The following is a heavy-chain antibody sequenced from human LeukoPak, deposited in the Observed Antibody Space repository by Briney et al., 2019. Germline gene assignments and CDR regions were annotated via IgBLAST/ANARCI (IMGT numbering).Heavy chain of an antibody. V-gene: IGHV3-23*01. CDR3: AKVLLNHSPQYGAFDI. J-gene: IGHJ3*02. CDR2: IGGSGDIT. Sequence: PGGSLRLSCAASGFTFSDYAMNWVRQAPGKGRDWVSAIGGSGDITFFADSVEGRFTISRDNSKNTLYLQMNSLRDDDTAVYYCAKVLLNHSPQYGAFDIWGQGTMVTVSS. D-gene: IGHD4-11*01. CDR1: GFTFSDYA.